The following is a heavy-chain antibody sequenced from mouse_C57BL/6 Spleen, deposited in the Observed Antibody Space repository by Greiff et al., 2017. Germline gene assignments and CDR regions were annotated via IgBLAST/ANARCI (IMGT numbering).Heavy chain of an antibody. Sequence: QVQLKQPGAELVRPGSSVKLSCKASGYTFTSYWMHWVKQRPIQGLEWIGNIDPSDSETHYNQKFKDKATLTVDKSSSTAYMQLSSLTSEDSAVYYCASSRWIWYNYDGYAMDYWGQGTSVTVSS. D-gene: IGHD2-12*01. CDR3: ASSRWIWYNYDGYAMDY. V-gene: IGHV1-52*01. J-gene: IGHJ4*01. CDR2: IDPSDSET. CDR1: GYTFTSYW.